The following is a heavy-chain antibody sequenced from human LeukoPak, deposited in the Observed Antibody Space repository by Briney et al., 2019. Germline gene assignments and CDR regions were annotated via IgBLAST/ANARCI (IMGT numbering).Heavy chain of an antibody. CDR3: AKDQPGAGFDL. V-gene: IGHV3-23*01. J-gene: IGHJ5*02. Sequence: PGGSLRLSCVASGFTFSTYDINWVRQAPGKGLEWVSGISGSGGSANYADSMKGRFTISRDNSKNTLFLQMNSLGADDTAVYYCAKDQPGAGFDLWGQGTLVTVAS. CDR1: GFTFSTYD. D-gene: IGHD1-1*01. CDR2: ISGSGGSA.